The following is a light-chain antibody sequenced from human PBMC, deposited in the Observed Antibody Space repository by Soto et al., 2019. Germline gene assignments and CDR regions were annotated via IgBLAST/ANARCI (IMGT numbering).Light chain of an antibody. V-gene: IGKV3-20*01. CDR2: GVS. CDR3: QQYGSSPLIT. Sequence: EIVLTQSPGTLSLSPGQRATLSCRASQRLSASDIVWYQQKPGQAPKFLIYGVSSRATGIPDRFSGSGSGTDFTLTISRLEPEDFAVYHCQQYGSSPLITFGQGTRLEIK. CDR1: QRLSASD. J-gene: IGKJ5*01.